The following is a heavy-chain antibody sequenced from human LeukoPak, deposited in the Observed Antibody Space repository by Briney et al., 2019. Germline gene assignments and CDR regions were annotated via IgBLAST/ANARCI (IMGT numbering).Heavy chain of an antibody. CDR1: GGSISNYY. D-gene: IGHD6-13*01. V-gene: IGHV4-59*08. J-gene: IGHJ5*02. CDR2: IYYRGST. Sequence: SETLSLTCTVSGGSISNYYWSWIRQPPGKGLEWIGYIYYRGSTNYNPSLKSRVTISVDTSKNQFSLKLSSVTAADTAVYYCATTLAAAGTNWFDPWGQGTLVTVSS. CDR3: ATTLAAAGTNWFDP.